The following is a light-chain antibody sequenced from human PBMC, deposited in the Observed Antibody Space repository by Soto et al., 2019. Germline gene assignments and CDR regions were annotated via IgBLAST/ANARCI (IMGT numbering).Light chain of an antibody. Sequence: QSVLTQPPSASWSPGQSVAISCTGTSIDVGGYNYVSWYQQHPGKAPKLMIYDVSKRPSGVPDRFSGSKSGNTASLTVSGLQAEDEADYYCSSYAGTHIVFGTGTKVTVL. CDR3: SSYAGTHIV. V-gene: IGLV2-8*01. CDR1: SIDVGGYNY. CDR2: DVS. J-gene: IGLJ1*01.